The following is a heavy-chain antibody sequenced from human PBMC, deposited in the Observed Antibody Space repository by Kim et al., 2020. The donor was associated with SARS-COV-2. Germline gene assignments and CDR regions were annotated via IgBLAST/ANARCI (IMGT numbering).Heavy chain of an antibody. J-gene: IGHJ6*02. V-gene: IGHV3-23*01. CDR1: GFTFSSYA. Sequence: GGSLRLSCAASGFTFSSYAMSWVRQAPGKGLEWVSAISGSGGGTYYADSVKGRFTISRDNSKNTLYLQMNSLRAEDTAVYYCAKILQLDYGDYSPDYYYGMDVWGQGTTVTVSS. CDR2: ISGSGGGT. CDR3: AKILQLDYGDYSPDYYYGMDV. D-gene: IGHD4-17*01.